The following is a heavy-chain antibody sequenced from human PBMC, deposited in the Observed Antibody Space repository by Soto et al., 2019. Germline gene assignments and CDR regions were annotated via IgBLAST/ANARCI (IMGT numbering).Heavy chain of an antibody. CDR3: ARAGRPAPYQPLITYYFDY. CDR2: IYYSGST. V-gene: IGHV4-30-4*01. D-gene: IGHD3-16*01. CDR1: GGSISSGDYY. Sequence: QVQLQESGPGLVKPSQTLSLTCTVSGGSISSGDYYWSWIRQPPGKGLEWIGYIYYSGSTYYNPSLKSRVTISVDTSKNQFSLKLSSVTAADTAVYYCARAGRPAPYQPLITYYFDYWGQGTLVTVSS. J-gene: IGHJ4*02.